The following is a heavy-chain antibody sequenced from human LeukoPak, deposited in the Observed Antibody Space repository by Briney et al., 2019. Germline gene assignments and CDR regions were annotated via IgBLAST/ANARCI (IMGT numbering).Heavy chain of an antibody. Sequence: HPGGSLRLSCAASGSTFSSYAMSWVRQAPGKGLEWVSAISGSGGSTYYADSVKGRFTISRDNSKNTLYLQMNSLRAEDTAVYYCAKDGYYYGSGSYYTNYYYYDMDVWGQGTTVTVSS. CDR3: AKDGYYYGSGSYYTNYYYYDMDV. D-gene: IGHD3-10*01. V-gene: IGHV3-23*01. J-gene: IGHJ6*02. CDR1: GSTFSSYA. CDR2: ISGSGGST.